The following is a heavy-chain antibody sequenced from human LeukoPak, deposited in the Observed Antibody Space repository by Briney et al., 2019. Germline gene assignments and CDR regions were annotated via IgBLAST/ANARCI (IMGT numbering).Heavy chain of an antibody. J-gene: IGHJ4*02. CDR3: AKDGSYYFDY. Sequence: GGSLRLSCAASGFTFSTYNMNWVRQAPGKGLEWVSAVGGTDGRTYYAAFVKGRLTISRDNSKNTLYLQMNSLRAEDTAIYYCAKDGSYYFDYWGQGTLVTVSS. CDR1: GFTFSTYN. CDR2: VGGTDGRT. V-gene: IGHV3-23*01.